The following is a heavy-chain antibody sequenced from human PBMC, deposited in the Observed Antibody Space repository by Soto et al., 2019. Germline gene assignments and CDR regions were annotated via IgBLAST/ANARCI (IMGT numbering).Heavy chain of an antibody. CDR2: INHSGST. V-gene: IGHV4-34*01. D-gene: IGHD3-16*02. CDR1: GGSFSGYY. CDR3: ARGLTRDYVWGSYRYYYYGMDV. J-gene: IGHJ6*02. Sequence: PSETLSLTCAVYGGSFSGYYWSWIRQPPGKGLEWIGEINHSGSTNYNPSLKSRVTISVDTSKNQFSLKLSSVTAADTAVYYGARGLTRDYVWGSYRYYYYGMDVWGQGTTVTVSS.